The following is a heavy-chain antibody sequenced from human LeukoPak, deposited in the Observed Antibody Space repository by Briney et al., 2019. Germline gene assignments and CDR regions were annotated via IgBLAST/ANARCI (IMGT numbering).Heavy chain of an antibody. CDR1: GFTFGHYY. CDR2: ITSSGNSI. Sequence: GGSLRLSCAASGFTFGHYYMSWIRQAPGKGLEWVSCITSSGNSIYYADSVKGRFTISRDNAKNSLYLQMNSLKFEDTAVYYCARDENGGVGHWGQGTLVTVSS. J-gene: IGHJ4*02. CDR3: ARDENGGVGH. V-gene: IGHV3-11*04. D-gene: IGHD2-8*01.